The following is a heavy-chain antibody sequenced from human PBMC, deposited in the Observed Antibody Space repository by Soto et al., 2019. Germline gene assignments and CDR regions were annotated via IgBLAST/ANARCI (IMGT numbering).Heavy chain of an antibody. V-gene: IGHV3-53*01. CDR3: ARTMGTAAFFDI. CDR2: IFSGGTT. J-gene: IGHJ3*02. CDR1: GFTVSNNF. Sequence: GSLRLSCAASGFTVSNNFMIWVRQAPEKGLEWVSTIFSGGTTFYADSVKGRFTISRDNDKTSLYPQMNSLRADDTAVYYCARTMGTAAFFDIWGHGTMVTVSS.